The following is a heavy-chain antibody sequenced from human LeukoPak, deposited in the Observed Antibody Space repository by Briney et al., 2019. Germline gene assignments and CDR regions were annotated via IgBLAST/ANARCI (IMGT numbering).Heavy chain of an antibody. CDR1: GGTFSSYA. CDR3: ARARPTRNWFDP. V-gene: IGHV1-69*01. Sequence: SVKVSCKASGGTFSSYAISWVRQAPGQGLEWMGGIIPIFGTANYAQKFQGRVTITADESTSTAYMELSSLRPEDTAVYYCARARPTRNWFDPWGQGTLVTVSS. CDR2: IIPIFGTA. J-gene: IGHJ5*02.